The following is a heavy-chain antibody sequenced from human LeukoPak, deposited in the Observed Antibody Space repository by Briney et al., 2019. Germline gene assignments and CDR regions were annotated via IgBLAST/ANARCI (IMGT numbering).Heavy chain of an antibody. D-gene: IGHD2-8*01. V-gene: IGHV4-28*03. CDR1: GYSISSSNW. Sequence: SETLSLTCAVSGYSISSSNWWGWIRQPPGKGLEWIGYIYHSGSTNYNPSLKSRVTISVDKSKNQFSLKLSSVTAADTAVYYCARVRSNGRADYWGQGTLVTVSS. CDR2: IYHSGST. CDR3: ARVRSNGRADY. J-gene: IGHJ4*02.